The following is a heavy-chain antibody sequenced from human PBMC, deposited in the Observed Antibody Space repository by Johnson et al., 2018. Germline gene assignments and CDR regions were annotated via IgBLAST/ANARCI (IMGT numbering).Heavy chain of an antibody. Sequence: QVQLVQSGAEVKKPGSSVKVSCKASGGTFSSYAISWVRQAPGQGLEWMGGIIPIFGTANYAQKFPGRVTITADESTRTAYMELSSLSSEDTAVYYCARMRGYSDVAYYYYYGMDVWGQGTTVTVSS. J-gene: IGHJ6*02. D-gene: IGHD5-18*01. CDR3: ARMRGYSDVAYYYYYGMDV. CDR2: IIPIFGTA. V-gene: IGHV1-69*12. CDR1: GGTFSSYA.